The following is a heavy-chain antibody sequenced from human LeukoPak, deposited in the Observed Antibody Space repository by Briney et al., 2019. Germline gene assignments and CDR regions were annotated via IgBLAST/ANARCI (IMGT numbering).Heavy chain of an antibody. CDR3: ARVTTGTVDY. CDR1: GGTFSSYA. Sequence: GASVKVSCKASGGTFSSYAISWVRQAPGQGLEWMGGIIPIFGTANYAQKFRGRVTITADESTSTAYMELSSLRSEDTAVYYCARVTTGTVDYWGQETLVTVSS. V-gene: IGHV1-69*13. J-gene: IGHJ4*02. CDR2: IIPIFGTA. D-gene: IGHD1-1*01.